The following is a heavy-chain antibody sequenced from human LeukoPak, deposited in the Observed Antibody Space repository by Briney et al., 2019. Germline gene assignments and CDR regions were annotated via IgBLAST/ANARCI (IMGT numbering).Heavy chain of an antibody. CDR2: IYYSGST. V-gene: IGHV4-31*03. D-gene: IGHD5-24*01. CDR3: ARESVATCFDY. J-gene: IGHJ4*02. Sequence: SETLSLTCTVSGGSISSGGYYWSWIRQHPGKGLEWIGYIYYSGSTYYNPSLKSRVTISVDTSKNQFSLKLSSVTAADTAVYYCARESVATCFDYWGQGTLVTVSS. CDR1: GGSISSGGYY.